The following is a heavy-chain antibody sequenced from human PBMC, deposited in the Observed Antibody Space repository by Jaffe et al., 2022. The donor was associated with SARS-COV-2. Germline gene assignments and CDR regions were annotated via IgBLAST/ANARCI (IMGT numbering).Heavy chain of an antibody. CDR2: INAGNGNT. J-gene: IGHJ5*02. V-gene: IGHV1-3*01. Sequence: QVQLVQSGAEVKKPGASVKVSCKASGYTFTSYAMHWVRQAPGQRLEWMGWINAGNGNTKYSQKFQGRVTITRDTSASTAYMELSSLRSEDTAVYYCAREPDYGSGGLSWFDPWGQGTLVTVSS. CDR1: GYTFTSYA. D-gene: IGHD3-10*01. CDR3: AREPDYGSGGLSWFDP.